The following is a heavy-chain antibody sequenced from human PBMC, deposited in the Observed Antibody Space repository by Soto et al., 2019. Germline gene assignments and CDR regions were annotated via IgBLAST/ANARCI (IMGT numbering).Heavy chain of an antibody. Sequence: QVQLVQSGAEVKKPGASVKVSCKASGYTFTGYYMHWVRQAPGQGLEWMGWINPNSGGTNYAQKFQGRVTMPRDTFISTAYMELSRLRSDATAVYYCAREQWLVFAFDIWGQGTMVTVSS. CDR1: GYTFTGYY. CDR3: AREQWLVFAFDI. J-gene: IGHJ3*02. CDR2: INPNSGGT. D-gene: IGHD6-19*01. V-gene: IGHV1-2*02.